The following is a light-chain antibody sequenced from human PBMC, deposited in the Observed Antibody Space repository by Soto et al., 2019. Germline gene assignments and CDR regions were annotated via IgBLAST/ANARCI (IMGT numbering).Light chain of an antibody. Sequence: EIGLTQSPGTLSLSPGGRATLSCRASQSVSSNLAWYQQKPGQAPRLLIYGASTRATGIPARFSGSGSGTEFTLTISSLQSEDFAVYYCQQYNNWLRTFGQGTKVDIK. J-gene: IGKJ1*01. CDR1: QSVSSN. V-gene: IGKV3-15*01. CDR2: GAS. CDR3: QQYNNWLRT.